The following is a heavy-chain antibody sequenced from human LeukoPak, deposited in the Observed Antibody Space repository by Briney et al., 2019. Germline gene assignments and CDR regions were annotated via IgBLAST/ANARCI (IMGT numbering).Heavy chain of an antibody. CDR1: GYIFTGYY. J-gene: IGHJ5*02. V-gene: IGHV1-2*02. D-gene: IGHD3-10*01. CDR3: ARVIMVRGVSEWFDP. CDR2: INPNGGDT. Sequence: ASVKVSCKASGYIFTGYYIHWVRQAPGQGLEWMGWINPNGGDTNYAQKFQGRVTMTRDTSISAAYMELRRLRSDDTAVYYCARVIMVRGVSEWFDPWGQGTLVTVSS.